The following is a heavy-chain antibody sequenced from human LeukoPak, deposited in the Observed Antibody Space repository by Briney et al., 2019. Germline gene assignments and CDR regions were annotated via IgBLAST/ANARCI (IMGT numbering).Heavy chain of an antibody. CDR1: GGSISSYY. D-gene: IGHD5-18*01. J-gene: IGHJ4*02. Sequence: PSETLSLTCTVSGGSISSYYWSWIRQPPGKGLEWIGYIYYSGSTNYNPSLKSRVTISVDTSKNQFSLELSSVTAADTAVYYCARDSVDTAMEHYFDYWGQGTLVTVSS. CDR3: ARDSVDTAMEHYFDY. CDR2: IYYSGST. V-gene: IGHV4-59*01.